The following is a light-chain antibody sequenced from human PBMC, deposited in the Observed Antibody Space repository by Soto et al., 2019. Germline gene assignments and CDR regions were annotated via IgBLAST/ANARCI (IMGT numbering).Light chain of an antibody. Sequence: QSALTQPRSVSGSPGQSVTISCTGTSSDVGGYNYVSWYQHHPGKAPKLMIYDVSKRPSGVPDRFSGSKSGNTASLTISGLQAEDEADYYCCSYAGRYTSVVFGGGTKLTVL. CDR3: CSYAGRYTSVV. V-gene: IGLV2-11*01. CDR1: SSDVGGYNY. J-gene: IGLJ2*01. CDR2: DVS.